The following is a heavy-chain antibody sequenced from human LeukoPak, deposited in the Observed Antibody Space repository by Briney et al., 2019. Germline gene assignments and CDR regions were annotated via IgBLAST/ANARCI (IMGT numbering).Heavy chain of an antibody. CDR3: ARGSSSVWFDP. J-gene: IGHJ5*02. Sequence: PSETLSLTCTVSGGSISSSSYYWGWIRQPPGKGLEWIGSIYYSGSTYYNPSLKSRVTISADTSKNQFSLKLSSVTAADTAVYYCARGSSSVWFDPWGQGTLVTVSS. CDR2: IYYSGST. V-gene: IGHV4-39*07. CDR1: GGSISSSSYY. D-gene: IGHD6-6*01.